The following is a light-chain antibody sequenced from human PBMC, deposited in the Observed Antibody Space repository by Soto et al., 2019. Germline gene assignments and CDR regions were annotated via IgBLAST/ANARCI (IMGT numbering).Light chain of an antibody. V-gene: IGLV2-14*01. J-gene: IGLJ1*01. CDR1: SSDFGGYNY. Sequence: QSALTQPASVSGSPGQSITISCTGTSSDFGGYNYVSWYQQHPGKAPKFMIYEVSNRPSGFSNRFSGSKSGNTASLTISGLQTEDEADYYCSSYTSSSTRVFGTGPKLTVL. CDR2: EVS. CDR3: SSYTSSSTRV.